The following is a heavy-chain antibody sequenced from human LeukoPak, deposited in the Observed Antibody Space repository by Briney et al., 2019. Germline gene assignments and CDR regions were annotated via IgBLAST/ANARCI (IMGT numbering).Heavy chain of an antibody. CDR2: IYYSGST. Sequence: SETLSLTCTVAGGSISSYYCSWIRQPPGEGLEWIGYIYYSGSTNYNPSLKSPATLSVDTSKNQFSLNMSSVTAADTAVYYCARATKNVLLWFGELFIDYWGQGTLVTVSS. CDR3: ARATKNVLLWFGELFIDY. D-gene: IGHD3-10*01. J-gene: IGHJ4*02. V-gene: IGHV4-59*01. CDR1: GGSISSYY.